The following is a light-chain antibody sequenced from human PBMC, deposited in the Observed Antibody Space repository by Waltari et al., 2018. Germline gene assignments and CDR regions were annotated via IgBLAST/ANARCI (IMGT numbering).Light chain of an antibody. CDR3: QQRSNWPPWT. V-gene: IGKV3-11*01. J-gene: IGKJ1*01. Sequence: EIVLTQSPATLSLSPGDRATLSCRASQRVSRYLACYQQKPGQAPRLLIYDASTRATGIPARFCGSWSGTDFTLTISSLVPEDFAVYYCQQRSNWPPWTFGQGTKVEIK. CDR1: QRVSRY. CDR2: DAS.